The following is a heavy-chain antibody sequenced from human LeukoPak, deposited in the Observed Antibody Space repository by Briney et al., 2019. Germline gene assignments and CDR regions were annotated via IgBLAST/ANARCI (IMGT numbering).Heavy chain of an antibody. D-gene: IGHD2-8*01. J-gene: IGHJ6*03. CDR2: IYPDDSDT. CDR3: ARLAYCSNDVCYSNYYYSMDV. Sequence: GESLKISCKGSGSTFSSYWIGWVRQMPGKGLEWMWIIYPDDSDTRYSPSFQGQVTISADKSISTAYLQWSSLKASDTAMYYCARLAYCSNDVCYSNYYYSMDVWGKGTTVTVSS. CDR1: GSTFSSYW. V-gene: IGHV5-51*01.